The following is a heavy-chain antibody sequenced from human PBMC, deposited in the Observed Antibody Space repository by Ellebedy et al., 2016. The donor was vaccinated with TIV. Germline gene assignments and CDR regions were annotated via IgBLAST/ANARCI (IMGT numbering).Heavy chain of an antibody. D-gene: IGHD2-2*01. CDR1: GFTFSSYG. CDR3: ARMGLVVPAAMLAY. V-gene: IGHV3-30*03. CDR2: ISYDGSNK. J-gene: IGHJ4*02. Sequence: GGSLRLSXAASGFTFSSYGMHWVRQAPGKGLEWVAVISYDGSNKYYADSVKGRFTISRDNSKNTLYLQMNSLRAEDTAVYYCARMGLVVPAAMLAYWGQGTLVTVSS.